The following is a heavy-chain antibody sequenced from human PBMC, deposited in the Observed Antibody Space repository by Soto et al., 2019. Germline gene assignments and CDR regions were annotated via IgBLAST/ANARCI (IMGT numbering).Heavy chain of an antibody. V-gene: IGHV3-7*04. CDR1: KFTFSTYW. CDR2: INEDGSER. Sequence: EVQLVESGGGLVQPGGSLRLSCTASKFTFSTYWMTWVRQAPGNGLEWVANINEDGSERHYVDSVKGRFTISRDNSKNSLYLQRDSLTAEDTAGYSCARDFEAVAGTPLTFDPWGQGTLVTVSS. CDR3: ARDFEAVAGTPLTFDP. D-gene: IGHD6-19*01. J-gene: IGHJ5*02.